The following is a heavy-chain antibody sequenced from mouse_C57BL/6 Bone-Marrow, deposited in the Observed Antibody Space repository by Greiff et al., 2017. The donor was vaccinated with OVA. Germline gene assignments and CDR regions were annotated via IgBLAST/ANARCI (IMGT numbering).Heavy chain of an antibody. CDR3: ARVGVYYGSSSWFAY. Sequence: QVQLQQPGAELVMPGASVKLSCKASGYTFTSYWMHWVKQRPGQGLEWIGEIDPSDSYTNYNQKFKGKSTLTVDKSSSTAYMQLSSLTSEDSAVYYCARVGVYYGSSSWFAYSGQGTLVTVSA. J-gene: IGHJ3*01. CDR1: GYTFTSYW. D-gene: IGHD1-1*01. V-gene: IGHV1-69*01. CDR2: IDPSDSYT.